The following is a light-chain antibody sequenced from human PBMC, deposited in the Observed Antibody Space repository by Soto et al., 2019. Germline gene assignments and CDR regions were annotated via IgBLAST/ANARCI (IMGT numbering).Light chain of an antibody. CDR3: KSYAGSNTYV. CDR1: KSAIGVYDF. CDR2: ESV. J-gene: IGLJ1*01. V-gene: IGLV2-8*01. Sequence: QSVLTQPPSASGSPGQSVTISCTGTKSAIGVYDFVAWYQHHPGEAPRLSMNESVQRPSGGRDLFSGSKSGNTASLTVSGLQAADEADYFCKSYAGSNTYVFGSGTKVTVL.